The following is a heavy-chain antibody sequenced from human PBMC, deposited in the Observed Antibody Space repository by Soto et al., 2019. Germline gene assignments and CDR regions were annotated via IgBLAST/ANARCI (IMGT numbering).Heavy chain of an antibody. Sequence: PSETLSLTCTVSGGSISSYYWSWIRQPPGKGLEWIGYIYYSGSTNYNPSLKSRVTISVDTSKNQFSLKLSSVTAADTAVYYCARGVPDYYDKAHNWFDPRAQGTLVPVSS. CDR1: GGSISSYY. CDR2: IYYSGST. J-gene: IGHJ5*02. V-gene: IGHV4-59*01. CDR3: ARGVPDYYDKAHNWFDP. D-gene: IGHD3-22*01.